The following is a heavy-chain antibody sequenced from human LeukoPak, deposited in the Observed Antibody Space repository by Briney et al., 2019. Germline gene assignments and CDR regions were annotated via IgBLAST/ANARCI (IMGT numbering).Heavy chain of an antibody. V-gene: IGHV1-18*01. J-gene: IGHJ6*02. CDR3: ARDTPLRGYCSSTSCYEDYYYYGMDV. CDR1: GYTFTSYG. Sequence: GASVKVSCKASGYTFTSYGISWVRQAPGQGLERMGWISAYNGSTNYAQKLQGRVTMTTDTSTSTAYMELRSLRSDDTAVYYCARDTPLRGYCSSTSCYEDYYYYGMDVWGQGTTVTVSS. D-gene: IGHD2-2*01. CDR2: ISAYNGST.